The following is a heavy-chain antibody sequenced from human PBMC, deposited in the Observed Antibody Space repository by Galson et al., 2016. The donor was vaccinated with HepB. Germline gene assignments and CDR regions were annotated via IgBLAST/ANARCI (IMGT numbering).Heavy chain of an antibody. CDR2: IASKSDGETT. V-gene: IGHV3-15*04. D-gene: IGHD3-10*01. CDR1: GLSISDAW. Sequence: SLRLSCAASGLSISDAWMSWVRQAPGKGLEWIGRIASKSDGETTDYAAPVKGRFTFFRDDSGGTLYLQMGSLKTEDTGLYYCGRMVRRHGNSFDIWGQGTMVAVSS. CDR3: GRMVRRHGNSFDI. J-gene: IGHJ3*02.